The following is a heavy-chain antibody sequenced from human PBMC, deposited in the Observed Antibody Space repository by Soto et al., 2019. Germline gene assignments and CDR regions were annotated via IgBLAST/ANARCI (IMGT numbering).Heavy chain of an antibody. Sequence: LSLTCAVYGGSFSGYYWSWIRQPPGKGLEWIGEINHSGSTNYNPSLKSRVTISVDTSKNQFSLKLSSVTAADTAMYYCARAPYYDFWSGYYTGYWYFDLWGRGTLVTVSS. CDR1: GGSFSGYY. J-gene: IGHJ2*01. D-gene: IGHD3-3*01. CDR3: ARAPYYDFWSGYYTGYWYFDL. CDR2: INHSGST. V-gene: IGHV4-34*01.